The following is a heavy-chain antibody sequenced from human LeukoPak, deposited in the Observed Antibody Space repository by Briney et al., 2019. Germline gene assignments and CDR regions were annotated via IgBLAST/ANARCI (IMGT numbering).Heavy chain of an antibody. D-gene: IGHD3-10*01. CDR1: GGSISSGGYY. V-gene: IGHV4-31*03. CDR3: ARTSLSVRGVFDY. J-gene: IGHJ4*02. CDR2: IYYSGST. Sequence: SQTLSLTCTVSGGSISSGGYYWSWIRQHPGKGLEWSGYIYYSGSTYYNPSLKSRFTISVYTTKNQFSLKLSSVTAADTAVYYCARTSLSVRGVFDYWGQGTLVTVSS.